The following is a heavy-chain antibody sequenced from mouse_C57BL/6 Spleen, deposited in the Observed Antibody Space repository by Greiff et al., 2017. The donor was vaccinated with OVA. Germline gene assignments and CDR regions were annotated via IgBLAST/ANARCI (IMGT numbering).Heavy chain of an antibody. V-gene: IGHV1-15*01. Sequence: QVQLQQSGAELVRPGASVTLSCKASGYTFTDYEMHWVKQTPVHGLEWIGAIDPETGGTAYNQKFKGKAILTADKSSSTAYRELRSLTSEDSAVDYCTRGYGAYYFDYWGQGTTLTVSS. CDR2: IDPETGGT. CDR3: TRGYGAYYFDY. J-gene: IGHJ2*01. D-gene: IGHD2-14*01. CDR1: GYTFTDYE.